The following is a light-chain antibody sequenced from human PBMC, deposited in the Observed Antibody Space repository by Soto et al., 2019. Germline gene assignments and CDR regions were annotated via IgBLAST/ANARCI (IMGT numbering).Light chain of an antibody. CDR2: DAS. V-gene: IGKV1-5*01. CDR3: QQYNSWT. CDR1: QSISSW. J-gene: IGKJ1*01. Sequence: DIQMTQSPSTLSASVGDRVTITCRASQSISSWLAWYQQKPGKAPKLLIYDASSLESGVPSRFSGSGSGTEFTLTISSLQPDDFGTYYCQQYNSWTFGQGTKVDIK.